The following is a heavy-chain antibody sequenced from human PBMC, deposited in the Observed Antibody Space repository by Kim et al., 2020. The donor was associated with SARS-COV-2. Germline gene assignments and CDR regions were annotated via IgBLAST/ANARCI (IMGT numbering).Heavy chain of an antibody. CDR2: ISSSSSTI. J-gene: IGHJ4*02. CDR3: ARDLAWTYYYGSGSYYYDQTDY. Sequence: GGSLRLSCAASGFTFSSYSMNWVRQAPGKGLEWVSYISSSSSTIYYADSVKGRFTISRDNAKNSLYLQMNSLRAEDTAVYYCARDLAWTYYYGSGSYYYDQTDYWGQGTLVTVSS. D-gene: IGHD3-10*01. CDR1: GFTFSSYS. V-gene: IGHV3-48*04.